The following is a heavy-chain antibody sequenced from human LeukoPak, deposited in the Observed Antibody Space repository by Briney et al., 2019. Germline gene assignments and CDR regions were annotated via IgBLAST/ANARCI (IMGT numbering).Heavy chain of an antibody. D-gene: IGHD3-9*01. CDR2: IYRDGSS. V-gene: IGHV3-66*01. CDR3: ARSFYDILIGYYQYFDY. CDR1: GFTFSTYY. J-gene: IGHJ4*02. Sequence: GGSLRLSCAASGFTFSTYYTNWVRQAPGKGLEWVSVIYRDGSSYYAESVKGRFTISRDNSKNTLYIQMNSLRAEDTAVYYCARSFYDILIGYYQYFDYWGQGTLVTVSS.